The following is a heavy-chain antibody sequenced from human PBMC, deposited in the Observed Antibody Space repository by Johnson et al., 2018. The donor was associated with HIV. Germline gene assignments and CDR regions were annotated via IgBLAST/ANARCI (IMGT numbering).Heavy chain of an antibody. CDR3: ARQTLRAFDI. V-gene: IGHV3-30*03. Sequence: QVQLVESGGGLVKPGGSLRLSCVASGFTFSDYHMSWIRQAPGKGLEWVAVISYDGSNKYYTESVKGRFTISRDNSKNTLYLQMNSLRTEDTAVYYCARQTLRAFDIWGQGTMVTVSS. CDR2: ISYDGSNK. CDR1: GFTFSDYH. J-gene: IGHJ3*02.